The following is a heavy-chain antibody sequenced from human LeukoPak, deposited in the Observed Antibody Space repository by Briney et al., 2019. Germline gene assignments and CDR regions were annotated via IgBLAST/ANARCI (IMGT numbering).Heavy chain of an antibody. J-gene: IGHJ4*02. V-gene: IGHV4-30-4*01. D-gene: IGHD1-26*01. Sequence: PSQTLSLTCTVSGSSISSGDYYWSWIRQPPGKGLEWIGYIYYSGSTYYNPSLKSRVTISVDTSKNQFSLKLSSVTAADTAVYYCARDAGGATYFDYWGQGTLVTVSS. CDR3: ARDAGGATYFDY. CDR1: GSSISSGDYY. CDR2: IYYSGST.